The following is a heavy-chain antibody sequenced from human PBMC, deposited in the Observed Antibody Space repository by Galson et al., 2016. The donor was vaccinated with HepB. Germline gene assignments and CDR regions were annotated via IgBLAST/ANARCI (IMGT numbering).Heavy chain of an antibody. J-gene: IGHJ5*02. V-gene: IGHV4-34*01. D-gene: IGHD2-2*01. CDR2: SNHRGST. Sequence: SETLSLTCGVFGASFSDYYWNWIRQPPGKGLEWVGESNHRGSTNYNPSLKSRVTVSVDTSKNQSSLKLTSVTAADTAVYYCARGQAPAARGYNWFDPWGQGILVTVSS. CDR3: ARGQAPAARGYNWFDP. CDR1: GASFSDYY.